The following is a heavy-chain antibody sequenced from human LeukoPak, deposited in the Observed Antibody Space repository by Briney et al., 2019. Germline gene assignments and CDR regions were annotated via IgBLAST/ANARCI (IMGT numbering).Heavy chain of an antibody. J-gene: IGHJ4*02. Sequence: SETLSLTCTVSGGSISSGDYYWSWIRQPPGKGLEWIGEINHSGSTNYNPSPKSRVTISVDTSKNQFSLKLSSVTAADTAVYYCARGLLYYDFWSGYLSYFDYWGQGTLVTVSS. CDR3: ARGLLYYDFWSGYLSYFDY. V-gene: IGHV4-39*07. CDR2: INHSGST. CDR1: GGSISSGDYY. D-gene: IGHD3-3*01.